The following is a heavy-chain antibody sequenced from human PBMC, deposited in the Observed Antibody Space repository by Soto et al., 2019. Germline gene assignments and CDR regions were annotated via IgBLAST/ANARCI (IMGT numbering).Heavy chain of an antibody. CDR1: GFSFSGSV. Sequence: PVGSLRLSCASSGFSFSGSVMHWVRHASGKGLEWVGRIRSKANNYATAYAASVKGRFTISRDDSKNTAYLQMNSLKTEDTAVYYCTGGENAYNYYYYYPMEIWGQGTTVTVSS. J-gene: IGHJ6*02. CDR2: IRSKANNYAT. CDR3: TGGENAYNYYYYYPMEI. V-gene: IGHV3-73*01. D-gene: IGHD3-16*01.